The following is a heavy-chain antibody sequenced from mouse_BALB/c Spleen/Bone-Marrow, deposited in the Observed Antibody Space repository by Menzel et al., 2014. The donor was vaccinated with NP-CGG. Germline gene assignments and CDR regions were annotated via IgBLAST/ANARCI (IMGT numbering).Heavy chain of an antibody. CDR3: ARIGIGNIGGAY. CDR2: IDSYNGGT. CDR1: GYAFTSYN. J-gene: IGHJ3*01. V-gene: IGHV1S135*01. Sequence: VQLQQPGPELVKPGASVKVSCKASGYAFTSYNMYWVKQSHGKSLEWIGYIDSYNGGTSYNQKFKGKATLTVDKSSSTAYMHLNSLTSEDSAVYYCARIGIGNIGGAYWGQGTLVTVSA. D-gene: IGHD4-1*01.